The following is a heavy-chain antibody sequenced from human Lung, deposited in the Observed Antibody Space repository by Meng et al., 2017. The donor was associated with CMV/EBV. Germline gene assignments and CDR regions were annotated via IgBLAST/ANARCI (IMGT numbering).Heavy chain of an antibody. D-gene: IGHD3-3*01. V-gene: IGHV3-21*01. CDR3: ARDRVPEPPLEWPQLWGENF. CDR2: ISSSSGYI. Sequence: GGSLRLXCAAFGFTFSRYTMNWVRQAPGKGPEWVSSISSSSGYIYYADSVKGRFTIPRDNAKNSLFLQMRSLRAEDTAVYYCARDRVPEPPLEWPQLWGENFWGQGALVTVSS. CDR1: GFTFSRYT. J-gene: IGHJ4*02.